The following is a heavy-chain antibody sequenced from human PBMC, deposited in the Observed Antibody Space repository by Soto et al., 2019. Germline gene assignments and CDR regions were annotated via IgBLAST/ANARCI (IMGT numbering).Heavy chain of an antibody. V-gene: IGHV4-31*03. CDR2: IYYSGST. CDR3: AEYDSSGQLVDY. D-gene: IGHD3-22*01. CDR1: GGSISSGGYY. Sequence: PSETLSLTCTASGGSISSGGYYWSWIRQHPGKGLEWIGYIYYSGSTYYNPSLKSRVTISVDTSKNQFSLKLSSVTAADTAVYYCAEYDSSGQLVDYWGQGTLVTVSS. J-gene: IGHJ4*02.